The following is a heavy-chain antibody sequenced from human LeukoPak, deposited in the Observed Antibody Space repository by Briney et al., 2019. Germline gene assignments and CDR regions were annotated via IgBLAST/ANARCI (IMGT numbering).Heavy chain of an antibody. D-gene: IGHD3-22*01. CDR3: ARGRGVLLRTYYYDSSGYMFDY. CDR1: GGSFSGYY. CDR2: INHSGST. V-gene: IGHV4-34*01. J-gene: IGHJ4*02. Sequence: SETLSLTCAVYGGSFSGYYWGWIRQPPGKGLEWIGEINHSGSTNYNPSLKSRVTISVDTSKNQFSLKLSSVTAADTAVYYCARGRGVLLRTYYYDSSGYMFDYWGQGTLVTVSS.